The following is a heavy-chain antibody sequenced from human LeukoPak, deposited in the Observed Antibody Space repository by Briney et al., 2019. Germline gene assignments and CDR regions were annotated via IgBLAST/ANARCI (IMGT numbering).Heavy chain of an antibody. V-gene: IGHV3-21*04. CDR3: AKDPRKGGMITF. Sequence: GGSLRLSCAASGFSFSSYNMNWVRQAPGKGLEWVSSISLIGTYFYYSDSVKGRFTISRDNAKNSLYLQMNSPRAEDTAVYYCAKDPRKGGMITFWGQGTLVTVSS. CDR1: GFSFSSYN. D-gene: IGHD3-16*01. CDR2: ISLIGTYF. J-gene: IGHJ4*02.